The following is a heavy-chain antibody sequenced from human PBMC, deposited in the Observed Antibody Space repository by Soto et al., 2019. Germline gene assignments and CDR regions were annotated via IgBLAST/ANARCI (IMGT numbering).Heavy chain of an antibody. J-gene: IGHJ4*02. CDR2: ISSRSSDI. CDR3: ATGYYDSSGYYFDY. D-gene: IGHD3-22*01. CDR1: GFTFSRYN. V-gene: IGHV3-21*01. Sequence: EVQLVESGGALVKPGGSLRLSCAASGFTFSRYNMNWVRQAPEKGLEWVSSISSRSSDIYYADSVKGRFTISRDNAKNSLSLQMNNLRAEETAVYYCATGYYDSSGYYFDYWGQGTLVTVSS.